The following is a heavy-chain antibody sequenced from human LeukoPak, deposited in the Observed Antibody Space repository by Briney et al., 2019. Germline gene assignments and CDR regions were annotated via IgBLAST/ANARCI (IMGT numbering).Heavy chain of an antibody. CDR3: TRHSAPRAYYYYMDV. CDR2: IRSKANSYAT. V-gene: IGHV3-73*01. J-gene: IGHJ6*03. Sequence: GGSLRLSCAASGFTFSGSAMHWVRQASGKGLEWVGRIRSKANSYATAYAASVKGRFTISRDDSKNTAYLQMNSLKTEDTAVYYCTRHSAPRAYYYYMDVWGKGTTVTVSS. CDR1: GFTFSGSA.